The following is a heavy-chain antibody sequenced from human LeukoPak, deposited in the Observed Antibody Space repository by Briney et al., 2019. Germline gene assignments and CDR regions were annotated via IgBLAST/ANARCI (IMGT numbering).Heavy chain of an antibody. Sequence: GGSLRLFCAASGFTVSSNYMSWVRQAPGKGLGWVPVIYSGGSTYYADSVKGRFTISRHNSKNTLYLQMNSLRAEDTAVYYCARGADYYDSSGYYPDAFDIWGQGTMVTVSS. CDR1: GFTVSSNY. J-gene: IGHJ3*02. CDR2: IYSGGST. CDR3: ARGADYYDSSGYYPDAFDI. D-gene: IGHD3-22*01. V-gene: IGHV3-53*04.